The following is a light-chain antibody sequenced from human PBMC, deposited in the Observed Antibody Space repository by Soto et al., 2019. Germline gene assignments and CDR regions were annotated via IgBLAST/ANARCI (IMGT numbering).Light chain of an antibody. J-gene: IGKJ5*01. Sequence: SLSLTIGHRVTINFRASRGISSYLAWYQQKPGKAPKLLIYAASTLHTGVPSRFSGSGSGTEFTLTISSLQPEDFTPDCSQQPDCQLITFGEGARLE. CDR2: AAS. V-gene: IGKV1-9*01. CDR3: QQPDCQLIT. CDR1: RGISSY.